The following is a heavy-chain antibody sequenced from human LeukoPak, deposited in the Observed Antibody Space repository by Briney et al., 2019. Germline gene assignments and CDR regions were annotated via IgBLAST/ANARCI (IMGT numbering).Heavy chain of an antibody. V-gene: IGHV3-23*01. CDR2: ISTSGGNT. CDR1: GFTFSSNA. Sequence: GGSLRLSCAGSGFTFSSNALSWVRQAPGKGLEWVSAISTSGGNTYYADSVRGRFTISRDNSKNTLYLQMNTLRAEDTAVYYCSTTKQARRYFDYWGQGTLVTVSS. CDR3: STTKQARRYFDY. J-gene: IGHJ4*02. D-gene: IGHD1-1*01.